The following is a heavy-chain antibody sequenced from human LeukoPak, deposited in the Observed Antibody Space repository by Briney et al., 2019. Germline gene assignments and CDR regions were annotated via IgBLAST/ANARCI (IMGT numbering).Heavy chain of an antibody. CDR2: INPSGGST. D-gene: IGHD1-26*01. Sequence: ASVKVSCKASGYTFTSYYMHWVRQAPGQGLEWMGIINPSGGSTSYAQKFQGRVTMTSDTSISTAYMELSRLRSDDTAVYYCATVRMGATPFDYWGQGTLVTVSS. V-gene: IGHV1-46*01. CDR1: GYTFTSYY. J-gene: IGHJ4*02. CDR3: ATVRMGATPFDY.